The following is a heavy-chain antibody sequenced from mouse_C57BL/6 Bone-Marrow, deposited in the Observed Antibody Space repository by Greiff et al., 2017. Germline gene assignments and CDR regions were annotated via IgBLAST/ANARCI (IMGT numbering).Heavy chain of an antibody. J-gene: IGHJ2*01. D-gene: IGHD1-1*01. CDR2: IYPGDGDT. V-gene: IGHV1-80*01. Sequence: VKLMESGAELVKPGASVKISCKASGYAFSSYWMNWVKQRPGKGLEWIGQIYPGDGDTNYNGKFKGKATLTADKSSSTAYMQLSSLTSEDSAVYFCARSYGSSYRYYFDYWGQGNTLTVSS. CDR3: ARSYGSSYRYYFDY. CDR1: GYAFSSYW.